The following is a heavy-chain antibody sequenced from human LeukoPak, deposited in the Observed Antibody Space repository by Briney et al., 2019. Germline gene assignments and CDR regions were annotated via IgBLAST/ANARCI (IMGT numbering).Heavy chain of an antibody. CDR1: GFSVSEYY. Sequence: PGGSLRLSCAASGFSVSEYYVTWVRQAPGKGLEWISYITRENWIYYSDSVKGRFTISRHHAKNSVYLEMNSLRADDTAVYYCARGLHLDSSGSLYYWGQGTLVTVSS. D-gene: IGHD3-22*01. V-gene: IGHV3-11*01. CDR2: ITRENWI. J-gene: IGHJ4*02. CDR3: ARGLHLDSSGSLYY.